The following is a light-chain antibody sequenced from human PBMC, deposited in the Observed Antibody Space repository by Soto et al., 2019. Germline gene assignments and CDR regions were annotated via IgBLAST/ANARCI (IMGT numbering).Light chain of an antibody. J-gene: IGLJ1*01. Sequence: QSVLTQPASVSWSPGQSITISCTGTSSDVGGYDYVSWYQQHPGKAPKLMIYDVTYRPSGVSNRFSGSKSGSTASLTISGLQAEDEADYYCSSYTGTSNSFVFGTGTKVTVL. CDR1: SSDVGGYDY. V-gene: IGLV2-14*03. CDR3: SSYTGTSNSFV. CDR2: DVT.